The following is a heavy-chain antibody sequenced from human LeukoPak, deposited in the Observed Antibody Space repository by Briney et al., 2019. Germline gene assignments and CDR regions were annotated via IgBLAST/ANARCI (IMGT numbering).Heavy chain of an antibody. V-gene: IGHV3-74*03. CDR3: ARGIYGDLVAFDY. Sequence: GGSLGLSCTASGFTFSSFYMHWVRQVPGKGLVWVSRIYNDGTNTKYAGFVEGRFTISRDNAKNTLYLQMNSLRVEDTGVYYCARGIYGDLVAFDYWGQGILVTVSS. CDR2: IYNDGTNT. J-gene: IGHJ4*02. D-gene: IGHD4-17*01. CDR1: GFTFSSFY.